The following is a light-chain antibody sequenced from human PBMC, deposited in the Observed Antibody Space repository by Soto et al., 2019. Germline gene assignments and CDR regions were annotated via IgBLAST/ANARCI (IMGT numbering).Light chain of an antibody. CDR2: TAS. J-gene: IGKJ1*01. V-gene: IGKV3-20*01. CDR1: QSVSGSY. Sequence: ETVLTQSPGTLSLSPGERATLSCRASQSVSGSYLAWYQQKPGQAPRLLIHTASSRATGIPDRFSGSGSGTDFTLTISRLEPEDFAVYYCPLHGSSPPSWTFGPGPKVEIK. CDR3: PLHGSSPPSWT.